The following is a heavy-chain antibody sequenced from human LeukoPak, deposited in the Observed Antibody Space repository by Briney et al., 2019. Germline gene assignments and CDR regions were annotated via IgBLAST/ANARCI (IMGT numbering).Heavy chain of an antibody. Sequence: GSLRLSCAASGFTFSSYWMSWVRQAPGKGLEWIGEINHSGSTNYNPSLKSRVTISVDTSKNQFSLKLSSVTAADTAVYYCARGRITIFGVVIVGYDYWGQGTLVTVSS. CDR1: GFTFSSYW. D-gene: IGHD3-3*01. CDR2: INHSGST. J-gene: IGHJ4*02. CDR3: ARGRITIFGVVIVGYDY. V-gene: IGHV4-34*01.